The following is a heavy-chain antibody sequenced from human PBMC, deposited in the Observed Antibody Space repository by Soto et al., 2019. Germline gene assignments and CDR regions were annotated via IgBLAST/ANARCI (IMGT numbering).Heavy chain of an antibody. V-gene: IGHV1-18*01. CDR2: ISAYNGNT. CDR1: GYTFTSYG. D-gene: IGHD2-2*01. Sequence: GASVKVSCKASGYTFTSYGISWVRQAPGQGLEWMGWISAYNGNTYYAQKFQGRVTMTTDTSTSTAYMELSSLRSEDTAVYYCARRGLLRYCSSTSCWFDPWGQGTLVTVSS. CDR3: ARRGLLRYCSSTSCWFDP. J-gene: IGHJ5*02.